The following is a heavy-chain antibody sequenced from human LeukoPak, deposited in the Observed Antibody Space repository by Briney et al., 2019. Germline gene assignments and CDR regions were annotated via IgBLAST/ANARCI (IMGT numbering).Heavy chain of an antibody. CDR2: ISSTGSTI. J-gene: IGHJ6*03. CDR1: GFTFSDYY. V-gene: IGHV3-11*01. Sequence: GGSLRLSCAASGFTFSDYYMSWIRQAPGKGLEWVSYISSTGSTIYCADSVKGRFTISRDNAKNSLYLQMNSLRAEDTAVYYCAREGSIVGATLVSYYYYYMDVWGKGTTVTISS. D-gene: IGHD1-26*01. CDR3: AREGSIVGATLVSYYYYYMDV.